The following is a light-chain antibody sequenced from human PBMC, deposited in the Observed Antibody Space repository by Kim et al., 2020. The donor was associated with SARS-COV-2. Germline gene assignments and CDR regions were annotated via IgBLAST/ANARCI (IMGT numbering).Light chain of an antibody. V-gene: IGKV2-28*01. CDR3: KQTLQTPLT. Sequence: DIVMTQSPLSLPVTPGEPASVSCRSSQSLLNGNRYNSLDWYLQKPGQSPQLLIYLGSNRASGVPDRFSGSGSGTEFTLKISRVEAEDVGIYYCKQTLQTPLTFGGGTKVDIK. CDR2: LGS. J-gene: IGKJ4*01. CDR1: QSLLNGNRYNS.